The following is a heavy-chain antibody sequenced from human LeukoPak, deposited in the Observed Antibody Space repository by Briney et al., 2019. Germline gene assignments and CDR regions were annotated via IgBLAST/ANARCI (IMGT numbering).Heavy chain of an antibody. V-gene: IGHV4-39*01. D-gene: IGHD6-6*01. CDR3: ARASAYSSSSGVNY. Sequence: SETLSLTCTVSGGSISSSSYYWGWIRQPPGKGLEWIGSIYYSGSTYYNPSLKSRVTISVDTSKNQFSLRLSSVTAADTAVYFCARASAYSSSSGVNYWGQGTLVAVSS. CDR2: IYYSGST. J-gene: IGHJ4*02. CDR1: GGSISSSSYY.